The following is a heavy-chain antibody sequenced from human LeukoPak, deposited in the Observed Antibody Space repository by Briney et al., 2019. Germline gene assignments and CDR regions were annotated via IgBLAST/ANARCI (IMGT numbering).Heavy chain of an antibody. CDR2: IRYDGSNK. CDR1: GFTFSSYG. D-gene: IGHD3-22*01. V-gene: IGHV3-33*01. Sequence: GRSLRLSCAASGFTFSSYGMHWVRQAPGKGLEWVAVIRYDGSNKYYADSVKGRFTISRDNSKNTLYLQMNSLRAEDTAVYYCARAGLDYYDSSGSWFDPWGQGTLVTVSS. CDR3: ARAGLDYYDSSGSWFDP. J-gene: IGHJ5*02.